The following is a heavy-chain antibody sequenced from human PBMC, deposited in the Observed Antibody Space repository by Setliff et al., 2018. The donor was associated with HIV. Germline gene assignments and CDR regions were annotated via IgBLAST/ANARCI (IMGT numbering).Heavy chain of an antibody. D-gene: IGHD2-15*01. CDR1: GYTFTSYY. V-gene: IGHV1-46*01. Sequence: ASVKVSCKASGYTFTSYYMHWVRQAPGQGLEWMGIINPSSGSTTYAQKFQGRVTITADESTSTAYMELSSLGSEDTAVYYCARGSGGYCSGGSCYFGFGLALWGQGTTVTVS. CDR3: ARGSGGYCSGGSCYFGFGLAL. CDR2: INPSSGST. J-gene: IGHJ6*02.